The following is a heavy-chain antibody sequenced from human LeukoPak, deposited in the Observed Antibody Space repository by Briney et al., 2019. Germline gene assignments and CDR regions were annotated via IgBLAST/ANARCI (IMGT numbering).Heavy chain of an antibody. D-gene: IGHD3-16*01. J-gene: IGHJ4*02. V-gene: IGHV3-23*01. CDR3: AKALGAYVFDY. CDR1: GFTFNNFV. Sequence: GGSLRLSCAASGFTFNNFVMSWVRQAPGKGLEWVSAISGSGGSTYYADSVKGRFTISRDNSKNTLYLQMNSLRAEDTAVYYCAKALGAYVFDYWGQGTLVTVSS. CDR2: ISGSGGST.